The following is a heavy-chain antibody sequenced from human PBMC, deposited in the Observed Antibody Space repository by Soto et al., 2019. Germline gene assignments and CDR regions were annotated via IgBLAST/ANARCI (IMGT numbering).Heavy chain of an antibody. CDR1: GFTFSSYG. CDR2: IWYDGSNK. J-gene: IGHJ3*02. Sequence: GGSLRLSCAASGFTFSSYGMHWVSQAPGKGLEWVAVIWYDGSNKYYADSVKGRFTISRDNSKNTLYLQMNSLRAEDTAVYYCASYSYYDSSGSSVGAFDIWGQGTMVTVSS. V-gene: IGHV3-33*01. CDR3: ASYSYYDSSGSSVGAFDI. D-gene: IGHD3-22*01.